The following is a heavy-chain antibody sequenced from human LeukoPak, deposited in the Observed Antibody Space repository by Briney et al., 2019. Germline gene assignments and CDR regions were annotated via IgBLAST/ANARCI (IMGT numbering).Heavy chain of an antibody. CDR1: GGSISSSSYY. CDR3: ARPVAGYQWPYYFDY. V-gene: IGHV4-39*01. CDR2: IYYSGST. Sequence: SETLSLTCTVSGGSISSSSYYWGWIRQPPGKGLEWIGSIYYSGSTYYNPSLKSRVTISVDTSKNQFSLKLSSVTAADTAVYYCARPVAGYQWPYYFDYWGQGTLVTVSS. J-gene: IGHJ4*02. D-gene: IGHD6-19*01.